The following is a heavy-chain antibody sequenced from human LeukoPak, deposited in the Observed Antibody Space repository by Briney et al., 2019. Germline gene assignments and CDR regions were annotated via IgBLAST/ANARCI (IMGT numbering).Heavy chain of an antibody. Sequence: SGGSLRLSCAASGFTFSSYAMHWVRQAPGKGLEYVSAINSNGGSTYYANSVKGRFTISRDNSKNTLYLQMGSLRAEDMAVYYCARDGRVWFGELRNPWYFDYWGQGTLVTVSS. D-gene: IGHD3-10*01. J-gene: IGHJ4*02. CDR3: ARDGRVWFGELRNPWYFDY. CDR1: GFTFSSYA. V-gene: IGHV3-64*01. CDR2: INSNGGST.